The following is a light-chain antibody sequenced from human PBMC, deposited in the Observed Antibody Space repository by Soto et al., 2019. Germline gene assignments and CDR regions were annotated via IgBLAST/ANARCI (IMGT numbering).Light chain of an antibody. CDR2: DAS. Sequence: ILVTQSPATLSLSPGERATLSCRASQSVSSSLAWYQQKPGQAPRLLFYDASKRASGIPARFSGSGSGTDFTLTISSLEPDDLAVYYCQQRYRWPGAFGQGTKVDIK. CDR3: QQRYRWPGA. J-gene: IGKJ1*01. CDR1: QSVSSS. V-gene: IGKV3-11*01.